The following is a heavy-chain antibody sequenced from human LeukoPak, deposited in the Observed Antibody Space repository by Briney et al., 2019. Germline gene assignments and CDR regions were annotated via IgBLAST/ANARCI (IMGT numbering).Heavy chain of an antibody. D-gene: IGHD3-16*01. CDR3: ARDPRDYVWGPDDYYYGMDV. J-gene: IGHJ6*02. CDR2: ISSSSSYI. V-gene: IGHV3-21*01. CDR1: GFTFSSYS. Sequence: GGSLRLSCAASGFTFSSYSMNWVRQAPGKGLEWVSSISSSSSYIYYADSVKGRFTISRDNAKNSLYLQMNSLRAEDTAVYYCARDPRDYVWGPDDYYYGMDVWGQGTTVTVSS.